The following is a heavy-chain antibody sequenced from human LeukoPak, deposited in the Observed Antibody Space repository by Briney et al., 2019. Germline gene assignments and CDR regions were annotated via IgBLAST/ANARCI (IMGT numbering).Heavy chain of an antibody. Sequence: SETLSLTCTVSGGSISSYYWSWIRQPPGKGLEWIGYIYYSGSTYYNPSLKSRVTISVDTSKNQFSLKLSSVTAADTAVYYCARDFPYYYYMDVWGKGTTVTVSS. V-gene: IGHV4-59*12. J-gene: IGHJ6*03. CDR1: GGSISSYY. CDR3: ARDFPYYYYMDV. CDR2: IYYSGST.